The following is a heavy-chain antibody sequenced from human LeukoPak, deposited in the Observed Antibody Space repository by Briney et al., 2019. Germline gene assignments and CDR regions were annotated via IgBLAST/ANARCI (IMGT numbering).Heavy chain of an antibody. V-gene: IGHV3-21*01. J-gene: IGHJ4*02. CDR2: ISSSSSYI. D-gene: IGHD2-15*01. CDR1: GFSFSSYD. CDR3: ARNRCSGGICYCFDY. Sequence: GGSLRLSCAASGFSFSSYDMNWVRQAPGKGLEWVSSISSSSSYIYYEDSVKGRFTISRDNAKNSLYLRVSSLRAEDTAVYYCARNRCSGGICYCFDYWGQGTLVTVSS.